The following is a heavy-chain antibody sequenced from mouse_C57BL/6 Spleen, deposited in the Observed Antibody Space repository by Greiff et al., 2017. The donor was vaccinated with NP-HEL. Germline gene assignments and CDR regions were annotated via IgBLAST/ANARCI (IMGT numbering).Heavy chain of an antibody. V-gene: IGHV1-82*01. CDR3: ARGGAFYYAMDY. J-gene: IGHJ4*01. CDR1: GYAFSSSW. Sequence: QVQLQQSGPELVKPGASVKISCKASGYAFSSSWMNWVKQRPGKGLEWIGRIYPGDGDTNYNGKFKGKATLTADKSSSTAYMQLSSLTSEDSAVYFCARGGAFYYAMDYWGQGTSVTVSS. CDR2: IYPGDGDT.